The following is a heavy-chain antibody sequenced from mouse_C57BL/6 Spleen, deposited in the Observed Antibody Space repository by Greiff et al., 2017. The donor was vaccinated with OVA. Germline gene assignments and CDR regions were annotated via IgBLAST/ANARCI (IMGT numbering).Heavy chain of an antibody. CDR1: GYTFTDYY. D-gene: IGHD2-5*01. V-gene: IGHV1-19*01. J-gene: IGHJ4*01. CDR2: INPYNGGT. CDR3: ARSAYYSNCDYAMDY. Sequence: EVQLQQSGPVLVKPGASVKMSCKASGYTFTDYYMNWVKQSHGKSLEWIGVINPYNGGTSYNQKFKGKATLTVDKSSSTAYMELNSLTSEDSAVYYCARSAYYSNCDYAMDYWGQGTSVTVSS.